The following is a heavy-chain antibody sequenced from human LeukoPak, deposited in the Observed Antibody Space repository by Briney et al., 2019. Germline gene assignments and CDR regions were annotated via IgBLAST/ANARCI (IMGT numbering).Heavy chain of an antibody. CDR2: INHSGST. D-gene: IGHD6-13*01. V-gene: IGHV4-34*01. CDR1: GGSFSGYY. Sequence: SETLSLTCAVYGGSFSGYYWSWIRQPPGKGLEWVGEINHSGSTNYNPSLKSRVTISVDTSKNQFSLKLSSVTAADTAVYYCARGYAAVLDYWGQGTLVTVSS. CDR3: ARGYAAVLDY. J-gene: IGHJ4*02.